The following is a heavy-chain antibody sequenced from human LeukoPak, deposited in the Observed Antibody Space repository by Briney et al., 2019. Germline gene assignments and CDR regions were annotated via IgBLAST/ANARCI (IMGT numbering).Heavy chain of an antibody. Sequence: ASVKVSCKASGYTFTIYYMHWVRQAPGQGPERMGIINPSGGSTSYAQKFQGRVTMTRDMATSTVYMELSSLRSEDTAVYYCARDFGKGYGSGRSLYYMDVWGKGTTVTVSS. V-gene: IGHV1-46*01. CDR3: ARDFGKGYGSGRSLYYMDV. CDR2: INPSGGST. CDR1: GYTFTIYY. J-gene: IGHJ6*03. D-gene: IGHD3-10*01.